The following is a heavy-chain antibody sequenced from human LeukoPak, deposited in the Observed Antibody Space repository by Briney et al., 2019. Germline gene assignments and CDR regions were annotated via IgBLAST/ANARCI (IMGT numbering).Heavy chain of an antibody. CDR1: GGSISGSSYY. D-gene: IGHD1-26*01. V-gene: IGHV4-39*01. J-gene: IGHJ4*02. CDR2: IYYSGST. CDR3: ARRTVVGSTGFDY. Sequence: PSETLSLTCTVSGGSISGSSYYWGWFRQPPGKGLEWIGSIYYSGSTYFNPSLKSRVTISVDTSKNQFSLKLSSVTAADTAVYYCARRTVVGSTGFDYWGQGTLVTVS.